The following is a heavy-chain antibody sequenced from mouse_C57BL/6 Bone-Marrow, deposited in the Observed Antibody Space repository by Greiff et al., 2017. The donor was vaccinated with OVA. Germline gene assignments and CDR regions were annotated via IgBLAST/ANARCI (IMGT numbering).Heavy chain of an antibody. Sequence: DVKLVESEGGLVQPGSSMKLSCTASGFTFSDYYMAWVRQVPEKGLEWVANINYDGSSTYYLDSLKSRFIISRDNAKNILYLQMSSLKSEDTATYYCARDGRYYAMDYWGQGTSVTVSS. CDR3: ARDGRYYAMDY. V-gene: IGHV5-16*01. J-gene: IGHJ4*01. CDR2: INYDGSST. CDR1: GFTFSDYY.